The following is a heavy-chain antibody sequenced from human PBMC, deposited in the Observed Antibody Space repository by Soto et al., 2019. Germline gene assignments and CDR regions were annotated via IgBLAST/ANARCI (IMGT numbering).Heavy chain of an antibody. CDR2: IYYSGST. CDR1: GGSVSSGTYY. V-gene: IGHV4-61*01. D-gene: IGHD1-26*01. CDR3: AREEEAAPRAYYFDY. J-gene: IGHJ4*02. Sequence: SETLSLTCTVSGGSVSSGTYYWSWIRQPPGKGLEWIGYIYYSGSTNYNPSLKSRVTISVDTSKNQFSLKLSSATAADTAVYYCAREEEAAPRAYYFDYWGQGTLVTVSS.